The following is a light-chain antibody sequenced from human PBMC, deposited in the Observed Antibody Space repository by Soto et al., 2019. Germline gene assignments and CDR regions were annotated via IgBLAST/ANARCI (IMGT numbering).Light chain of an antibody. Sequence: DIQVTQSPSSVSASVGDTVTITCRASQDINVDLNWYQQKPGEVPKLLIYSASTLHNGVPSRFTGSGSETDFTLTLTSLQPEDFATYYGQHGYVDPYRVGQGTKVDI. J-gene: IGKJ1*01. V-gene: IGKV1-39*01. CDR1: QDINVD. CDR2: SAS. CDR3: QHGYVDPYR.